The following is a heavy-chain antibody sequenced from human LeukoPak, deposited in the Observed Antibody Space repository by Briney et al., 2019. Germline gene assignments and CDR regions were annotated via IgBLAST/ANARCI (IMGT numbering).Heavy chain of an antibody. CDR2: ISSGSSYI. V-gene: IGHV3-21*01. CDR3: PRPLYCSGGSCYNYFDY. J-gene: IGHJ4*02. CDR1: GFTFSSYS. D-gene: IGHD2-15*01. Sequence: GGSLRLSCAASGFTFSSYSMNWVRQAPGKGLEWVSSISSGSSYIYYADSVKGRFTISRDNAKNSLYLQMNSLRAEDTAVYYCPRPLYCSGGSCYNYFDYWGQGTLVTVSS.